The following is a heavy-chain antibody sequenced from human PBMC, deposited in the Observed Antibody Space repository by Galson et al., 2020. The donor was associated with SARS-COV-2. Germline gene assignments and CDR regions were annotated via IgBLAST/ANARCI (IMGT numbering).Heavy chain of an antibody. Sequence: GGSLRLSCEVSGYTFNDFWMSWFRQAPGKGLEWVANIKGDGSETNYADFVKGRFSISREKPANSLYLQMTSLRVEDAAVYYCSREGWQGGYWGHGTGVTLS. D-gene: IGHD6-19*01. CDR1: GYTFNDFW. CDR3: SREGWQGGY. J-gene: IGHJ4*01. CDR2: IKGDGSET. V-gene: IGHV3-7*01.